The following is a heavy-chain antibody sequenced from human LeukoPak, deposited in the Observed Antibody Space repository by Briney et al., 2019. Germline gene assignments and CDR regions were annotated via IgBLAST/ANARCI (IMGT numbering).Heavy chain of an antibody. J-gene: IGHJ4*02. CDR3: ARDRGTTVTTYPDY. CDR2: INPNSGGT. CDR1: GYTFTGYY. V-gene: IGHV1-2*02. Sequence: ASVKVPCKASGYTFTGYYMHWVLQAPGQGLEWMVWINPNSGGTNYAQKFQGRVTMTRDTSISTAYMELSRLRSDDTAVYYCARDRGTTVTTYPDYWGQGTLVTVSS. D-gene: IGHD4-17*01.